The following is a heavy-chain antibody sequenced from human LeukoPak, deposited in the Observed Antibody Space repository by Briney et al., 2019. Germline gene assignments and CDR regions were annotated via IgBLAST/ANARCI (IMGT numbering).Heavy chain of an antibody. CDR1: GFSSTDSW. J-gene: IGHJ4*02. Sequence: GGSLRLSCIASGFSSTDSWMSWVRQAPGKGLEWVGRIKSKADGGTADYAAPVKGRFTISRDNSKNTLYLQMNSLRAEDTAVYYCARTHKEGAAAFDYWGQGTLVTVSS. V-gene: IGHV3-15*01. CDR2: IKSKADGGTA. CDR3: ARTHKEGAAAFDY. D-gene: IGHD6-13*01.